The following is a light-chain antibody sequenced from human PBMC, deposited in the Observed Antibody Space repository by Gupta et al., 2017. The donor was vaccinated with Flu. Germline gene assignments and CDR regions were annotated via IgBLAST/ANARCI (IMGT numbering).Light chain of an antibody. Sequence: SSELSQAPAVSVALVQRVRMKGRGDSLRSYDSGWYQQKTGQAPVLVIYGKNNRPSGIPDRFSGSSSGNTASLTITGAQAEDEADYYCNSRDSSGNHWVFGGGTKLTVL. CDR2: GKN. V-gene: IGLV3-19*01. CDR1: SLRSYD. J-gene: IGLJ3*02. CDR3: NSRDSSGNHWV.